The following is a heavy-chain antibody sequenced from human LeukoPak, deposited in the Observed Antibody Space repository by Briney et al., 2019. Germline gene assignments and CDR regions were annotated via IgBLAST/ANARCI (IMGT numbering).Heavy chain of an antibody. CDR1: GFTFSSYW. CDR2: INSDGSST. J-gene: IGHJ4*02. CDR3: ARVSAAKDSSGVQGLT. Sequence: GGSLRLSCAASGFTFSSYWMHWVRQAPGKGLVWVSRINSDGSSTSYADSVKGRFTISRDNAKKTLYVQMNSLRDEDTAVYYCARVSAAKDSSGVQGLTWGQGTLVTVSS. V-gene: IGHV3-74*01. D-gene: IGHD3-22*01.